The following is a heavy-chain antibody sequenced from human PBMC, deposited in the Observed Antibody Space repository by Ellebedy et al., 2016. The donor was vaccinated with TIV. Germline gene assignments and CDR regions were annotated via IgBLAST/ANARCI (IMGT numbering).Heavy chain of an antibody. CDR3: TRDDVFYGMEV. CDR1: GITFSSYW. CDR2: FNRAGDNT. V-gene: IGHV3-74*01. Sequence: PGGSLRLSCAASGITFSSYWMHWVRQAPGKGLVWVSRFNRAGDNTGYADSVKGRFTISRDNAKNTLYLQMNSLRAEDTAVYYCTRDDVFYGMEVWGQGTTVTVSS. J-gene: IGHJ6*02.